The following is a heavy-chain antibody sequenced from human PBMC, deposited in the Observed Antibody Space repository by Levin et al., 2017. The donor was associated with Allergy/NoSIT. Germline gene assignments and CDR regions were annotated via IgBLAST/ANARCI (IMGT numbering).Heavy chain of an antibody. J-gene: IGHJ4*02. Sequence: GGSLRLSCAASGFTFSSNYMSWVRQAPGKGLEWVSVIYSGGSTYYADSVKGRFTISRDNSKNTLYLQMNSLRAEDTAVYYCAREMDYYGSGSNSYFDYWGQGTLVTVSS. CDR1: GFTFSSNY. CDR2: IYSGGST. D-gene: IGHD3-10*01. V-gene: IGHV3-66*01. CDR3: AREMDYYGSGSNSYFDY.